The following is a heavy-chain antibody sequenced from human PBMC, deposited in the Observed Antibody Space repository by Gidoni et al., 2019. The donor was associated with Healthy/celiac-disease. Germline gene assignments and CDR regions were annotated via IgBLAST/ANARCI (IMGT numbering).Heavy chain of an antibody. J-gene: IGHJ6*02. Sequence: QVQLQQSGPGLVKPSQTLSLTCAISGDSVSSNSAAWNWIRQSTSRGLECLGRTNYRSKWYNAYAVAVKSRITINPDTSKNQFSLQLNSVTPEDTAVYYCARDHLRSTVTDYYYYGMDVWGQGTTVTVSS. D-gene: IGHD4-17*01. CDR3: ARDHLRSTVTDYYYYGMDV. CDR2: TNYRSKWYN. V-gene: IGHV6-1*01. CDR1: GDSVSSNSAA.